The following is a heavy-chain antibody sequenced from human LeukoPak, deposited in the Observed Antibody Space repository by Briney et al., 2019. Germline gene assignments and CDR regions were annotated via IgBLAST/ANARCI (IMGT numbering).Heavy chain of an antibody. CDR1: GYTFTSYD. Sequence: ASVKVSCKASGYTFTSYDINWVRQATGQGLEWMGWMNTNSGNTGYAQKFQGRVTMTRNTSISTAYMELSSLRSEDTAVYYCARWSGSTEGFDYWGQGTLVTVSS. CDR2: MNTNSGNT. D-gene: IGHD2-15*01. CDR3: ARWSGSTEGFDY. V-gene: IGHV1-8*01. J-gene: IGHJ4*02.